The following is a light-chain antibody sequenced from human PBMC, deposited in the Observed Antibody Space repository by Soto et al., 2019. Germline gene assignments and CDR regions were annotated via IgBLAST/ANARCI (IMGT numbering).Light chain of an antibody. V-gene: IGKV3D-15*01. CDR2: GAS. Sequence: EIAMTQYPATLSVSPGERATLSCWASHSFSSRYLAWYQQKPGQAPRLLIYGASSRATGIPDRFSGSGSGTDFTLTISSLQSEDFAVYYCQQYNNWSPSWTFGQGTKVDI. J-gene: IGKJ1*01. CDR1: HSFSSRY. CDR3: QQYNNWSPSWT.